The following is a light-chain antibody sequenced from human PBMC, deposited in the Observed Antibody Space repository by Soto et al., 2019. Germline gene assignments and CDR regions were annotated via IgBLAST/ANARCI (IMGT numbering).Light chain of an antibody. CDR2: AAS. J-gene: IGKJ1*01. CDR3: QQSYTSWWT. CDR1: QSISTH. Sequence: DIQMTQSPSSLSASVGDIVSITFRASQSISTHLSWYQQKPGKAPKLLIYAASSLQSWVPSRFTGSGSGTDFTLTISSLQPEDFATYYCQQSYTSWWTFGQGTKVDIK. V-gene: IGKV1-39*01.